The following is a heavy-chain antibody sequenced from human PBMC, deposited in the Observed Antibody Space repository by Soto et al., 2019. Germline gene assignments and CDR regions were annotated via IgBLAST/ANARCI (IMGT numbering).Heavy chain of an antibody. CDR1: GYTFTSYY. CDR2: INPSGGST. D-gene: IGHD3-9*01. J-gene: IGHJ6*02. Sequence: ASVKVCCKASGYTFTSYYMHWVRQAPGQGLEWMGIINPSGGSTSYAQKFQGRVTMTRDTSTSTVYMELSSLRSEDTAVYYCARGVTHYDILPGYSSFFDVWGQVTTVTVCS. CDR3: ARGVTHYDILPGYSSFFDV. V-gene: IGHV1-46*01.